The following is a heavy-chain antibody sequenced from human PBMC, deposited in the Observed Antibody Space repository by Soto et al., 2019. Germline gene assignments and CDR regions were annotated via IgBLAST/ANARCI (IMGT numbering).Heavy chain of an antibody. V-gene: IGHV4-34*12. CDR2: IIHSEST. D-gene: IGHD1-26*01. CDR1: GGSFSAYY. CDR3: ARQRPTDGRWEFANYYGMDV. J-gene: IGHJ6*02. Sequence: TSETLSLTCAVYGGSFSAYYWGWVRQPPGKGLEWIGEIIHSESTKYNPSLKSRVTISVDTSKNQFSLKLSSVTAADTAVYYCARQRPTDGRWEFANYYGMDVWGQGTPVTVSS.